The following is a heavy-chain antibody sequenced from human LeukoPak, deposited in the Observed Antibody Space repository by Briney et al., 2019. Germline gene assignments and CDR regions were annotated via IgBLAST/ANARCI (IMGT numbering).Heavy chain of an antibody. Sequence: PGGTLRLSCVASGFTFRSHGMNWVRQAPGKGLEWVSGISPNGVITYYADSVKGRFTISRDNSKGTVYLQMNSLRPEDTAVYFCARGLSSTRRESDYWGRGTLVTVST. CDR3: ARGLSSTRRESDY. CDR2: ISPNGVIT. D-gene: IGHD2-2*01. V-gene: IGHV3-23*01. CDR1: GFTFRSHG. J-gene: IGHJ4*02.